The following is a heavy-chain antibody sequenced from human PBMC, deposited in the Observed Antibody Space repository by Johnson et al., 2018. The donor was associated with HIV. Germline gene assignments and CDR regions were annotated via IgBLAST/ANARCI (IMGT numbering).Heavy chain of an antibody. CDR3: ARGRAYYYDSSGDAFDI. J-gene: IGHJ3*02. CDR2: ISYDGSNK. V-gene: IGHV3-30*03. Sequence: QVHLVESGGGVVQPGRSLRLSCAASGFTFSSYGMHWVRQAPGKGLEWVAVISYDGSNKYYADSVKGRFTISRDNSKNTLYLQMNSLRAEDTAVYYCARGRAYYYDSSGDAFDIWGQGTMVTVSS. CDR1: GFTFSSYG. D-gene: IGHD3-22*01.